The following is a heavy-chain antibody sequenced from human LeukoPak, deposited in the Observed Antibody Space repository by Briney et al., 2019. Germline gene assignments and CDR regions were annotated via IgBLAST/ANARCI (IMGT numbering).Heavy chain of an antibody. CDR3: ARVRGGYSGYDAFDY. D-gene: IGHD5-12*01. J-gene: IGHJ4*02. Sequence: QSGGSLRLSCAASGFTFSSYAMSWVRQAPGKGLEWVSAISGSGGSTYYADSVKGRFTISRDNSKNTLYLQMNSLRAEDTAVYYCARVRGGYSGYDAFDYWGQGTLVTVSS. CDR2: ISGSGGST. V-gene: IGHV3-23*01. CDR1: GFTFSSYA.